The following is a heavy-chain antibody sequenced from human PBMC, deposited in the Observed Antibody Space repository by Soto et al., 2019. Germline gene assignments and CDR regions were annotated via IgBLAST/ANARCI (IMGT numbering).Heavy chain of an antibody. V-gene: IGHV4-30-4*01. D-gene: IGHD5-18*01. CDR2: IYYSGNT. Sequence: PSETLSLTCSVSGGSISSGYYYWSWIRQPPGKGLEWMGNIYYSGNTYYNPSLKSRLIISIDTSKNQFSLKLSSVTAADTAVYYCARVRAYSYGPGWFDPWGQGTLVTVSS. CDR1: GGSISSGYYY. J-gene: IGHJ5*02. CDR3: ARVRAYSYGPGWFDP.